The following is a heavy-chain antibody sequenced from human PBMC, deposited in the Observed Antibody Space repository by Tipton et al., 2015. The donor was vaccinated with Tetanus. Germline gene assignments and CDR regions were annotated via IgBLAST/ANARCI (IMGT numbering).Heavy chain of an antibody. CDR3: ARANYKFPNKGPFDS. CDR2: ISDSGRT. CDR1: GGSIRSGDYQ. Sequence: TLSLTCTVSGGSIRSGDYQWNWIRQPPGKGLEWLAYISDSGRTNSNYSLKSRITISRDTSKNQFSLRLTSVTAADTAVYYCARANYKFPNKGPFDSWGQGTLVSVSS. V-gene: IGHV4-61*08. D-gene: IGHD5-24*01. J-gene: IGHJ4*02.